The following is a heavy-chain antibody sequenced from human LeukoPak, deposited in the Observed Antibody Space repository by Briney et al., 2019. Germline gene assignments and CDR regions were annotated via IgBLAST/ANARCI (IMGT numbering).Heavy chain of an antibody. J-gene: IGHJ3*02. Sequence: GGSLRLSCVASGFTFSNYWIHWVRQAPGKGLVWVSRINTDGSSTLYADSVKGRFTISRDNAKNTLYLQMHSLRVEDTAVYYCATVAGTFSDAFDMWGQGTKVTVSS. CDR2: INTDGSST. CDR1: GFTFSNYW. CDR3: ATVAGTFSDAFDM. V-gene: IGHV3-74*01. D-gene: IGHD6-19*01.